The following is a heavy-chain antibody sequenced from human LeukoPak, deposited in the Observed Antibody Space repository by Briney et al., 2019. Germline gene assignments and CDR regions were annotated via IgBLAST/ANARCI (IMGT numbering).Heavy chain of an antibody. CDR2: IHYRGST. D-gene: IGHD2-2*01. Sequence: SETLSLTCTVSGGSISSNNYFWGWIRQPPGKGLEWIGGIHYRGSTYYNPSLQSRVTISVDTSKNQFSLKLSSVTAADTAVYYCARDVVVPATANYYHYYYYMDVWGKGTAVTVSS. CDR1: GGSISSNNYF. V-gene: IGHV4-39*02. CDR3: ARDVVVPATANYYHYYYYMDV. J-gene: IGHJ6*03.